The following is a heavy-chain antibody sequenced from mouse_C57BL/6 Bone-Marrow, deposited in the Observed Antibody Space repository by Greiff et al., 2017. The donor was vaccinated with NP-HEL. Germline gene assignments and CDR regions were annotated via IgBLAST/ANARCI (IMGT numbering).Heavy chain of an antibody. Sequence: EVKVVESGGGLVKPGGSLKLSCAASGFTFSSYTMSWVRQTPEKRLEWVATISGGGGNTYYPDSVKGRFTISRDNAKNTLYLQMSSLRSEDTALYYCASYGNYLAWFAYWGQGTLVTVSA. CDR1: GFTFSSYT. D-gene: IGHD2-1*01. CDR3: ASYGNYLAWFAY. CDR2: ISGGGGNT. J-gene: IGHJ3*01. V-gene: IGHV5-9*01.